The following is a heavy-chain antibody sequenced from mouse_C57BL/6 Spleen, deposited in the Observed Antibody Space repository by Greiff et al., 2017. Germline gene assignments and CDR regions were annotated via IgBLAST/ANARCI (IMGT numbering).Heavy chain of an antibody. CDR2: IDPSDSDT. J-gene: IGHJ2*01. CDR3: ARGGGPYYFDY. V-gene: IGHV1-69*01. Sequence: QVQLQQPGAELVMPGASVKLSCKASGYTFPSSWMHWVKRRPGQGLEWIGEIDPSDSDTNYNQKFKGKSTLTVDKSSSTAYMQLSSLASEDSAVYYCARGGGPYYFDYWGQGTTLTVSS. CDR1: GYTFPSSW.